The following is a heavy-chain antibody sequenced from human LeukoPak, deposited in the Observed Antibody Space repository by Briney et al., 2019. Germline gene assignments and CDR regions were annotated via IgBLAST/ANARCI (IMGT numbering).Heavy chain of an antibody. CDR1: GFTFSDYY. V-gene: IGHV3-11*04. CDR2: ISSSGSTI. CDR3: ARPLGYYDSSGYHDAFDI. Sequence: GGSLRLSCAASGFTFSDYYMSWIRQAPGKGLEWVSYISSSGSTIYYADSVKGRFTISRDNAKNSLYLQMNSLRAEDTAVYYCARPLGYYDSSGYHDAFDIWGQGTMVTVSS. D-gene: IGHD3-22*01. J-gene: IGHJ3*02.